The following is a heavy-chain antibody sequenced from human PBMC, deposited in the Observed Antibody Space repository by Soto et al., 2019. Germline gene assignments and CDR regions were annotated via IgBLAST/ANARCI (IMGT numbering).Heavy chain of an antibody. D-gene: IGHD1-1*01. CDR3: VRTGPETPVYFDL. CDR2: IDPSDSYT. J-gene: IGHJ4*02. Sequence: EVQLVQSGAEVKKPGESLRLTCQGSGYRFINYWISCVRRMPGKGLEWVGRIDPSDSYTVYSPSFQGHVTISIDTAINTAFLESRSLQASYTALNYWVRTGPETPVYFDLWGRGTLVPVSS. V-gene: IGHV5-10-1*03. CDR1: GYRFINYW.